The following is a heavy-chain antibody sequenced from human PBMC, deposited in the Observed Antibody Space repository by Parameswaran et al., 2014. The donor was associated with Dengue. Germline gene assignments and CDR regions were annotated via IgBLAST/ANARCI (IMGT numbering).Heavy chain of an antibody. Sequence: VRQAPGKGLEWIGEINHSGSTNYNPSLKSRVTISVDTSKNQFSLKLSSVTAADTAVYYCARGPRYFRNWFDPWGQGTLVTVSS. D-gene: IGHD3-9*01. CDR2: INHSGST. J-gene: IGHJ5*02. CDR3: ARGPRYFRNWFDP. V-gene: IGHV4-34*01.